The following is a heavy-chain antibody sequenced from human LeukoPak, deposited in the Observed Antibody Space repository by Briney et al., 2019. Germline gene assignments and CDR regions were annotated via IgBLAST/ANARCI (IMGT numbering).Heavy chain of an antibody. J-gene: IGHJ5*02. CDR3: ARVRYSSSSHWFDP. V-gene: IGHV3-21*01. CDR1: GFTFSSYS. CDR2: ISSSSSYI. D-gene: IGHD6-6*01. Sequence: GGSLRLSCAASGFTFSSYSMNWVRQAPGKGLEWVSSISSSSSYIYYADSVKGRFTISRDTAKNSLYLQMNSLRAEDTAVYYCARVRYSSSSHWFDPWGQGTLVTVSS.